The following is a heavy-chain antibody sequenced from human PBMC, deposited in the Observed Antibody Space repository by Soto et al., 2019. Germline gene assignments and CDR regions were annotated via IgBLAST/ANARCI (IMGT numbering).Heavy chain of an antibody. J-gene: IGHJ4*02. CDR1: GFTFSSYA. Sequence: GGSLRLSCAASGFTFSSYAMSWVRQAPGKGLEWVSGISGSGGSTYYVDSVKGRFTISRDNSKKTLYLQMNSLRAEDTAVYYCAKSPTLWFGELLLDYWGQGTLVTVSS. D-gene: IGHD3-10*01. CDR2: ISGSGGST. V-gene: IGHV3-23*01. CDR3: AKSPTLWFGELLLDY.